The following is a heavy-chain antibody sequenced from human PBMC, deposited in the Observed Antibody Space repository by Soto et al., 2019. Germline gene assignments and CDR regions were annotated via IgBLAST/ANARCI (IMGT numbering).Heavy chain of an antibody. CDR3: ARKVVEWLRSWWFDP. J-gene: IGHJ5*02. V-gene: IGHV4-39*01. CDR2: IYYSGST. CDR1: GGSISSSSYY. D-gene: IGHD5-12*01. Sequence: PSETLSLTCTVSGGSISSSSYYWGWIRQPPGKGLEWIGSIYYSGSTYYNPSLKSRVTISVDTSKNQFSLKLSSVTAADTAVYYCARKVVEWLRSWWFDPWGQGTLVTVSS.